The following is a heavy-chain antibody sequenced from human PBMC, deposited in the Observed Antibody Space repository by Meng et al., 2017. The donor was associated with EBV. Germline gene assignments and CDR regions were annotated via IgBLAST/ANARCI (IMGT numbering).Heavy chain of an antibody. J-gene: IGHJ4*02. V-gene: IGHV1-69*01. D-gene: IGHD3-10*01. Sequence: QVQSVQSAAEVKKPGSSGKVSLKTSGGPFRYYAISWVRQAPGQGLEWLGGFLPRLGAPNYAQKFHGRVKSTADESTSTHYMDLSSLRSEDTAIYYCASESGRGYTPDYWGQGTLVTVSS. CDR1: GGPFRYYA. CDR2: FLPRLGAP. CDR3: ASESGRGYTPDY.